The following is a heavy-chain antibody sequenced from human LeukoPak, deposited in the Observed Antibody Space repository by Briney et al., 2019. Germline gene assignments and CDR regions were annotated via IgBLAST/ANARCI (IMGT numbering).Heavy chain of an antibody. D-gene: IGHD2-2*01. CDR2: IYYSGST. J-gene: IGHJ4*02. CDR3: ARDSGTSCYSD. V-gene: IGHV4-4*02. CDR1: GGSISSSNW. Sequence: PSETLSLTCAVSGGSISSSNWWSWVRQPPGKGLEWIGSIYYSGSTYYNPSLKSRVTISVDTSKNQFSLKLSSVTAADTAVYYCARDSGTSCYSDWGQGTLVTVSS.